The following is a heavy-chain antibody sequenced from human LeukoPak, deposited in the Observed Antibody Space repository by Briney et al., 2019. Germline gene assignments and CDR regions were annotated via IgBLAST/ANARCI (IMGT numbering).Heavy chain of an antibody. V-gene: IGHV1-24*01. J-gene: IGHJ5*02. D-gene: IGHD3-10*01. Sequence: GASVKVSCKVSGYTLTELSMHWVRQAPGKGLEWMGGFDPEDGETIYAQKFQGRVTMTEDTSTDTAYMELSSLRSEDTAVYYCATRSSFKVYYYGSGTFFRWFDPWGQGTLVTVSS. CDR3: ATRSSFKVYYYGSGTFFRWFDP. CDR2: FDPEDGET. CDR1: GYTLTELS.